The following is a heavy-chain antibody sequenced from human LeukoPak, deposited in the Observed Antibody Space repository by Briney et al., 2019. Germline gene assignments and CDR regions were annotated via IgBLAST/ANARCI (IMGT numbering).Heavy chain of an antibody. CDR3: ARHYDSSGKRGSYYYYGMDV. Sequence: WASMKVSCKASGGTFSSYAISWVRQAPGQGLEWMGRIIPILGIANYAQKFQGRVTITADKSTSTAYMELSSLRSEDTAVYYCARHYDSSGKRGSYYYYGMDVWGQGTTVTVSS. CDR2: IIPILGIA. J-gene: IGHJ6*02. V-gene: IGHV1-69*04. D-gene: IGHD3-22*01. CDR1: GGTFSSYA.